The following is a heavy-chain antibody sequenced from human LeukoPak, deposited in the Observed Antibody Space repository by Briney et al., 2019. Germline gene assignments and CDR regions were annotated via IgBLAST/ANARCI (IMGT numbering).Heavy chain of an antibody. D-gene: IGHD2-2*01. CDR2: IKQDGSEK. Sequence: GGSLRLSCAASGFTFSSYWMSWVRQAPGKGLEWVANIKQDGSEKYYVDSVKGRFTISRDNAKNSLYLQMNSLRAEDTAVYYCARDHIVVVPAAMNPFDPWGQGTLVTVSS. J-gene: IGHJ5*02. V-gene: IGHV3-7*01. CDR3: ARDHIVVVPAAMNPFDP. CDR1: GFTFSSYW.